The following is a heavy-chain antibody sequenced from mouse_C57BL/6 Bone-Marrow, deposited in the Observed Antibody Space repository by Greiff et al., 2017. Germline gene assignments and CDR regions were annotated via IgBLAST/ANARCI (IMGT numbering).Heavy chain of an antibody. J-gene: IGHJ3*01. Sequence: EVKLVESGAELVRPGASVKLSCTASGFNIKDDYMHWVKQRPDQGLEGIGWFDPENGDTESASKFQGKATITADTSSNTAYLQLSSLTSEDSAVYYCTTTYDYDDGFAYWGQGTLVTVSA. CDR1: GFNIKDDY. V-gene: IGHV14-4*01. D-gene: IGHD2-4*01. CDR2: FDPENGDT. CDR3: TTTYDYDDGFAY.